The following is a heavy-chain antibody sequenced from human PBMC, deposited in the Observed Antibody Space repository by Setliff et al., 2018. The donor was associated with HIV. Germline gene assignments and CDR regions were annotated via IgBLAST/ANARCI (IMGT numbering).Heavy chain of an antibody. Sequence: GGSLRLSCAASGFTVSNNYMIWVRQAPGKGLEWVSVIFGTGETYYADSVKGRFTISRDNSKNTLYLQMNSLRVEDTAVYYCAGFQPKYTNGWDYFDYWGQGTL. J-gene: IGHJ4*02. CDR3: AGFQPKYTNGWDYFDY. D-gene: IGHD6-19*01. CDR2: IFGTGET. CDR1: GFTVSNNY. V-gene: IGHV3-53*01.